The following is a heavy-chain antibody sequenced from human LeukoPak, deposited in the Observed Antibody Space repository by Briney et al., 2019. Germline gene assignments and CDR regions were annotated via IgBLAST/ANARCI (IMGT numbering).Heavy chain of an antibody. D-gene: IGHD1-26*01. V-gene: IGHV4-34*01. J-gene: IGHJ1*01. CDR3: ARSGFRFLVAEYFQH. Sequence: PSETLSLTCAVYGGSFSGYYWSWIRQPPGKGLEWIGEINHSGSTNYNPSLKSRVTISVDTSKNQFSLKLSSVTAADTAVYYCARSGFRFLVAEYFQHWGQGTLVTVSS. CDR1: GGSFSGYY. CDR2: INHSGST.